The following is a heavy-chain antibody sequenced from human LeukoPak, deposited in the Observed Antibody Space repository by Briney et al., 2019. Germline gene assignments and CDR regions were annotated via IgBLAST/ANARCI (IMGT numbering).Heavy chain of an antibody. CDR3: ARGGFRVGATDTGDY. V-gene: IGHV1-18*01. CDR2: ISAYNGNT. J-gene: IGHJ4*02. Sequence: ASVKVSCEASGYTFTSYGISWVRQAPGQGLEWMGWISAYNGNTNYAQKLQGRVTMTTDTSTSTAYMELRSLRSDDTAVYYCARGGFRVGATDTGDYWGQGTLVTVSS. D-gene: IGHD1-26*01. CDR1: GYTFTSYG.